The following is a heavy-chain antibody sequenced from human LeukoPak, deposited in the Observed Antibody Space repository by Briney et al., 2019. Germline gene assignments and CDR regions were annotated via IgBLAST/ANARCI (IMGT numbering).Heavy chain of an antibody. Sequence: ASVKVSCKASGGTFSSYAISWVRQAPGQGLEWMGGIIPIFGTANYAQKFQGRVTITADESTSTAYMELSSLRSEDTAVYYCARLFSGSGSYLHFAFDIWGQGTMVTVSS. D-gene: IGHD1-26*01. J-gene: IGHJ3*02. V-gene: IGHV1-69*13. CDR2: IIPIFGTA. CDR1: GGTFSSYA. CDR3: ARLFSGSGSYLHFAFDI.